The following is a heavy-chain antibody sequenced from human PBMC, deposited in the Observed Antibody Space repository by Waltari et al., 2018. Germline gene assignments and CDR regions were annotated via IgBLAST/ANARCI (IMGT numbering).Heavy chain of an antibody. Sequence: QVQLVQSGAEVKKPEASVKVSCKASGYTFTSYAMHWVRQAPGQRLEWMGWINAGNGNTKYSQKFQGRVTITRDTSASTAYMELSSLRSEDTAVYYCARDTVYYDSSGYYYGDAFDIWGQGTMVTVSS. D-gene: IGHD3-22*01. CDR2: INAGNGNT. V-gene: IGHV1-3*01. CDR1: GYTFTSYA. J-gene: IGHJ3*02. CDR3: ARDTVYYDSSGYYYGDAFDI.